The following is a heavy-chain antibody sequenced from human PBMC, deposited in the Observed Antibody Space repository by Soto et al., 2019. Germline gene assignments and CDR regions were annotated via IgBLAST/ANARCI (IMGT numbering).Heavy chain of an antibody. CDR2: ISGGGGGT. V-gene: IGHV3-23*01. D-gene: IGHD3-10*01. CDR1: GFSFGTYA. Sequence: PGGSLRLSCAASGFSFGTYAMSWVRQAPGKGLDWVSAISGGGGGTYYAESVKGRFTISRDNSKNTLYLQMSSLRADDTAVYYCAKGSAGSGSYYFDYWGQGTLVTVSS. J-gene: IGHJ4*02. CDR3: AKGSAGSGSYYFDY.